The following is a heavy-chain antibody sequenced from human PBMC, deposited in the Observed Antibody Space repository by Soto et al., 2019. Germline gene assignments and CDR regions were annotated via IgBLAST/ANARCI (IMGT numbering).Heavy chain of an antibody. Sequence: ETLSLTCTVSGGSISSYYWSWIRQPPGKGLEWIGYIYYSGSTNYNPSLKSRVTISVDTSKNQFSLKLSSVTAADTAVYYCARDQYCSSTSCPVGMDVWGQGTTVTVSS. CDR1: GGSISSYY. D-gene: IGHD2-2*01. CDR2: IYYSGST. V-gene: IGHV4-59*01. CDR3: ARDQYCSSTSCPVGMDV. J-gene: IGHJ6*02.